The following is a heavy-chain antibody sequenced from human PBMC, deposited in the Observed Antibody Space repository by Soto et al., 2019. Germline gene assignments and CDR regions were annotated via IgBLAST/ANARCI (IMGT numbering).Heavy chain of an antibody. D-gene: IGHD6-13*01. CDR3: ARDSMGSSWLRGPHY. J-gene: IGHJ4*02. CDR2: LWYDGSNI. Sequence: QVQLVESGGGVVQPGRSLRLSCAASGFSFSSFAMHWVRQAPGKGLEWVALLWYDGSNIYYADSVKGRFTISRDNSKNTLYLQMNSLRVEDTAVYYCARDSMGSSWLRGPHYWGQGTLGTVSS. CDR1: GFSFSSFA. V-gene: IGHV3-33*01.